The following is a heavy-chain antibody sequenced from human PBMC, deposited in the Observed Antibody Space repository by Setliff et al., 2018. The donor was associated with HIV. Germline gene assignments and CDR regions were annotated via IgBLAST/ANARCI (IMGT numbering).Heavy chain of an antibody. Sequence: ASVKVSCKASGYTFTDYYIHWVRQAPGQRPEWMGWINTDNGNTRYSQKFEDRVSMTRDTSANIVYMELTSLKSEDMAVYYCARVWPQSIGFDCWGQGTLVTVSS. CDR2: INTDNGNT. CDR3: ARVWPQSIGFDC. CDR1: GYTFTDYY. D-gene: IGHD2-21*01. V-gene: IGHV1-3*04. J-gene: IGHJ4*02.